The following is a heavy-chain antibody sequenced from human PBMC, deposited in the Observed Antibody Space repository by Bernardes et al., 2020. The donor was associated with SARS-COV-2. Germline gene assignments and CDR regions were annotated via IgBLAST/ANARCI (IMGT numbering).Heavy chain of an antibody. CDR1: GFTFSSYA. D-gene: IGHD2-2*02. Sequence: GGSLRLSCAASGFTFSSYAMSWVRQAPGKGLEWVSAISGSGGSTYYADSVKGRFTISRDNSKNTLYLQMNSLRAEDTAVYYCAKDYPGYCSSTSCYISPGQFDYWGQGTLVTVSS. CDR2: ISGSGGST. V-gene: IGHV3-23*01. CDR3: AKDYPGYCSSTSCYISPGQFDY. J-gene: IGHJ4*02.